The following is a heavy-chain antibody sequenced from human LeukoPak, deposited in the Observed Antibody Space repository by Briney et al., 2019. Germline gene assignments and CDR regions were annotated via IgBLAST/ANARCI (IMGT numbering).Heavy chain of an antibody. CDR1: GYTFTSYY. D-gene: IGHD6-6*01. Sequence: ASVKVSCKASGYTFTSYYMHWVRQAPGQGLERMGIINPSGGSTSYAQKFQGRVTMTRDMSTSTVYMELSSLRSEDTAVYYCARDGSYSSSSPWFDPWGQGTLVTVSS. CDR2: INPSGGST. V-gene: IGHV1-46*01. J-gene: IGHJ5*02. CDR3: ARDGSYSSSSPWFDP.